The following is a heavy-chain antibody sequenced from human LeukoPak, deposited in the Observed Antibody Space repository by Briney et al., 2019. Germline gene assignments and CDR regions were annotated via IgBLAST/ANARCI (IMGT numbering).Heavy chain of an antibody. J-gene: IGHJ4*02. CDR3: ARQEAYGPSDYDVIYG. Sequence: PSDTLSLTCSVSGGAIITSGNCWVWIRQPPGTGLEWIRRVENTGRTYYNASFNSRVTVSIDTSNDQFSLRLDSVTAADTAMYYCARQEAYGPSDYDVIYGWGQGILVTASS. CDR1: GGAIITSGNC. V-gene: IGHV4-39*01. D-gene: IGHD5-12*01. CDR2: VENTGRT.